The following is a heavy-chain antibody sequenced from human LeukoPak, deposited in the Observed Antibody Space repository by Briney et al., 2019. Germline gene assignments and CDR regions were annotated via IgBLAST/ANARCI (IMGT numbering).Heavy chain of an antibody. CDR3: ARAGDGYNNVGMDV. Sequence: GASVKVSCKASGGTFSSYAISWVRQAPGQGLEWMGRIIPILGIANYAQKFQGRVTMTRDTSTSTVYMELSSLRSEDTAVYYCARAGDGYNNVGMDVWGQGTTVTVSS. CDR2: IIPILGIA. J-gene: IGHJ6*02. CDR1: GGTFSSYA. D-gene: IGHD5-24*01. V-gene: IGHV1-69*04.